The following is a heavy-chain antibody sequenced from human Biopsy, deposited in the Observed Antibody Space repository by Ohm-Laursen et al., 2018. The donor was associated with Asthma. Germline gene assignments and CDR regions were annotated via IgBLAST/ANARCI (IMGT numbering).Heavy chain of an antibody. Sequence: SLRLSCAASRFTYEMHWVRQAPGKGLEWVAVISYDGSSIYYAASVKGRFTISRDNSKDTLSLQMNSLTAEDTAVYYCAREGVAGTHIEDWGQGTLVTVSS. CDR2: ISYDGSSI. J-gene: IGHJ4*02. D-gene: IGHD6-19*01. V-gene: IGHV3-30-3*01. CDR3: AREGVAGTHIED. CDR1: RFTYE.